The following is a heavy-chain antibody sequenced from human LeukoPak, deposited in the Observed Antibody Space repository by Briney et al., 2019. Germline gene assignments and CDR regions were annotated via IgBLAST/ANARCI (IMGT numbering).Heavy chain of an antibody. V-gene: IGHV3-7*01. CDR2: IKEDGSDK. CDR3: ARPRRGNSGDFFDL. Sequence: GGSLRLSCAASGFTFSDFWMTWVRQAPGKGLESVAYIKEDGSDKYYEDLVRGRFTISRDNAKSSLDLQMRSLRVEDTAVYYCARPRRGNSGDFFDLWGPGNLVTVSS. CDR1: GFTFSDFW. J-gene: IGHJ4*02. D-gene: IGHD4-23*01.